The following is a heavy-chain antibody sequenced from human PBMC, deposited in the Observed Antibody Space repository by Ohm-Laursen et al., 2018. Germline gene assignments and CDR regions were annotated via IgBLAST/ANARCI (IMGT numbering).Heavy chain of an antibody. Sequence: GSLRLSCSASGFTFSTYPMHWVRQGPGKGVVWVSRADSGGSATSYADSVKGRFTISRDNSKNTVYLQMDSLRADDTALYYCAKGSGTFSMGSADYWGQGTLVTVSS. CDR1: GFTFSTYP. D-gene: IGHD3-10*01. CDR2: ADSGGSAT. V-gene: IGHV3-74*01. CDR3: AKGSGTFSMGSADY. J-gene: IGHJ4*02.